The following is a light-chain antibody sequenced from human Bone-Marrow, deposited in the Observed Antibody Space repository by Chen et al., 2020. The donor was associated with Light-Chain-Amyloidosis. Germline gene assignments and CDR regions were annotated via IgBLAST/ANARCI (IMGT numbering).Light chain of an antibody. CDR1: SSNIGINY. CDR3: AAWDGSLSGYV. Sequence: SVRTQPPSASGNPGQRGNSSCSGASSNIGINYVYWYQHLPGAAPNLLIHRNHKRPSGVPGRFSDSKSGTSAFLAISGLRSEDEADYYCAAWDGSLSGYVIGTGTKVIVL. V-gene: IGLV1-47*01. J-gene: IGLJ1*01. CDR2: RNH.